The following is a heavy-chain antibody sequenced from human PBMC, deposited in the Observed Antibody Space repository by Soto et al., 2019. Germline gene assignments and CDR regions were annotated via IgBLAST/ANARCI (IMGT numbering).Heavy chain of an antibody. CDR2: FDPEDGET. V-gene: IGHV1-24*01. J-gene: IGHJ4*02. D-gene: IGHD3-10*01. Sequence: ASVKVSCKVSGYTLTELSMHWVRQAPGKGLEWMGGFDPEDGETIYAQKFQGRVTMTEDTSTDTAYMELSSLRSEDTAVYYCATGARITMVRGVIAFDSWGQGALVTVSS. CDR3: ATGARITMVRGVIAFDS. CDR1: GYTLTELS.